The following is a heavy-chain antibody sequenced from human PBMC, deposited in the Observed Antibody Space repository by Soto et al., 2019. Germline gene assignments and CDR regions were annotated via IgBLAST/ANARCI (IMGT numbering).Heavy chain of an antibody. J-gene: IGHJ6*02. CDR3: ARARIFYGLDV. V-gene: IGHV1-18*01. D-gene: IGHD2-15*01. Sequence: QVQLVQSGAEVKKPGASVKVSCKASGYTFTSFDISWVRQAPGQGLEWMGWINAYNVYNGNTNYAQNLQGRVTMTTDTSTSTAYMELRSLRSDDTAVYYCARARIFYGLDVWGQGTTVTVSS. CDR2: INAYNVYNGNT. CDR1: GYTFTSFD.